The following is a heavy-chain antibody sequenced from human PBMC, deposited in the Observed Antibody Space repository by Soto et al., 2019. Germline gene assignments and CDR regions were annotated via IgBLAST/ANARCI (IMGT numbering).Heavy chain of an antibody. CDR3: ETSPPRVGWIDP. J-gene: IGHJ5*02. Sequence: SVKVSCKVSRYTLTELSMHWVRQAPGKGLEWMGGFDPEDGETIYAQKFQGRVTMTEDTSTDTAYMELSSLRSEDTAVYYCETSPPRVGWIDPWGQGTLVSVSS. CDR2: FDPEDGET. CDR1: RYTLTELS. V-gene: IGHV1-24*01. D-gene: IGHD1-26*01.